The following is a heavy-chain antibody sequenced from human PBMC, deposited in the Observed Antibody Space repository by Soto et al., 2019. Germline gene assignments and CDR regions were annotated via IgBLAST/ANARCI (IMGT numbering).Heavy chain of an antibody. CDR3: ANVLYYYYYGMDV. J-gene: IGHJ6*02. CDR2: ISYDGSNK. CDR1: GFTFSSYG. Sequence: GGSLRLSCAASGFTFSSYGTHWVRQAPGKGLEWVAVISYDGSNKYYADSVKGRFTISRDNSKNTLYLQMNSLRAEDTAVYYWANVLYYYYYGMDVWGQGTTVTVSS. V-gene: IGHV3-30*18.